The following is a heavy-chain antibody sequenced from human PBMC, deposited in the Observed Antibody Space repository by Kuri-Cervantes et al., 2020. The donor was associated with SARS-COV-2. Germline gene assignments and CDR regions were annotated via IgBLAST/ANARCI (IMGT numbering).Heavy chain of an antibody. CDR3: ARGPPSSIAARRVSFDY. CDR2: IYTSGST. J-gene: IGHJ4*02. V-gene: IGHV4-4*07. D-gene: IGHD6-6*01. CDR1: GGSISSYY. Sequence: GSLRLSCTVSGGSISSYYWSWIRQPAGKGLEWIGRIYTSGSTNYNPSLKSRVTMSVDTSKNQFSLKLSSVTAADTAVYYCARGPPSSIAARRVSFDYWGQGTLVTVSS.